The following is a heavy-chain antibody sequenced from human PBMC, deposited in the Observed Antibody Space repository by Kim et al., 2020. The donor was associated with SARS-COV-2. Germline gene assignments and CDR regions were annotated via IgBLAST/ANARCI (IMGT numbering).Heavy chain of an antibody. J-gene: IGHJ4*02. CDR1: GFTFSSCG. V-gene: IGHV3-23*01. CDR2: ISVSGDAT. D-gene: IGHD3-16*01. CDR3: AKDSPLLTF. Sequence: GGSLRLSCAASGFTFSSCGMSWVRQAPGKGLEWVSAISVSGDATYYTDSVKGRFTISRDNSKSTLYLQMSSLRAEDTAVYYCAKDSPLLTFWGQGTLVTV.